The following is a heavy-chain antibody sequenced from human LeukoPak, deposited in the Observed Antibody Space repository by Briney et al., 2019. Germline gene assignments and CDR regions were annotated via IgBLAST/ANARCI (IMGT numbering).Heavy chain of an antibody. CDR3: AKRGVVIRGILVIGYHQEAYHYDF. D-gene: IGHD3-10*01. J-gene: IGHJ4*02. V-gene: IGHV3-21*04. CDR2: ISSSSSYI. Sequence: PGGSLRLSCAASGFTFSSYSMNWVRQAPGKGLEWVSSISSSSSYIYYADSVKGRFTISRDNAKNSLYLQMNNLRAEDTAVYFCAKRGVVIRGILVIGYHQEAYHYDFWGQGVLVTVSS. CDR1: GFTFSSYS.